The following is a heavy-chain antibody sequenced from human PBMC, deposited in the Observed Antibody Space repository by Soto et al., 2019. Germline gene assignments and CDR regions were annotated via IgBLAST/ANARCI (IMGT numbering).Heavy chain of an antibody. J-gene: IGHJ3*02. D-gene: IGHD1-26*01. CDR3: AKEMGATTLVAFDI. V-gene: IGHV3-23*01. Sequence: GGSLGLSCAASGFTFSRYGLSWVRQAPGKGLEWVSAISGSGGSTYYADSVKGRFTISRDNSKNTLYLQMNSLRAEDTAVYYCAKEMGATTLVAFDIWGQGTMVTVSS. CDR2: ISGSGGST. CDR1: GFTFSRYG.